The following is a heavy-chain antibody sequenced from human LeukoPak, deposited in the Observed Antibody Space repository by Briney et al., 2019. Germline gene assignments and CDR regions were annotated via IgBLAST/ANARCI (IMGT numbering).Heavy chain of an antibody. CDR2: ISGSGGST. CDR1: GFTFSSYA. CDR3: AYSSGGSGTAVYYYYMDV. J-gene: IGHJ6*03. V-gene: IGHV3-23*01. Sequence: PGGSLRLSCAASGFTFSSYAMSWVRQAPGKGLEWVSAISGSGGSTYYADSVKGRFTISRDNSKNTLYLQMNSLRAEDTAVYYCAYSSGGSGTAVYYYYMDVWGKGTTVTVSS. D-gene: IGHD3-10*01.